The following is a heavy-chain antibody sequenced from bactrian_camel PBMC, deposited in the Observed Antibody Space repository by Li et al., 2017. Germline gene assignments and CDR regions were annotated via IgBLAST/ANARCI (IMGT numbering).Heavy chain of an antibody. Sequence: HVQLVESGGGSVKTGGSLKLSCAFSGPPANRAYMGWFRQSSGKEREGIAYIDDVGRPTYADIVKGRFTISKDNANSILYLQMTSLYAEDTGMYYCAARPLGGLITTMVLWRGVGAWGQGTQVTVS. CDR1: GPPANRAY. CDR2: IDDVGRP. V-gene: IGHV3S68*01. J-gene: IGHJ6*01. D-gene: IGHD4*01. CDR3: AARPLGGLITTMVLWRGVGA.